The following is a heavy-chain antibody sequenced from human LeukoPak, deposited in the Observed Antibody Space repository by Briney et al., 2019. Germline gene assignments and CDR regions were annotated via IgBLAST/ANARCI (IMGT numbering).Heavy chain of an antibody. CDR1: GFTFSSYS. CDR2: IRSLGGTT. J-gene: IGHJ4*02. V-gene: IGHV3-64*01. Sequence: GSLRLSCTASGFTFSSYSLHWVRQAPGKGLEYVSVIRSLGGTTYYANSVKGRFTISRDNSRHTLYLQMGSLTVEDMGVYCCARSGDGYNSDLDYWGQGTLVTVSS. CDR3: ARSGDGYNSDLDY. D-gene: IGHD5-24*01.